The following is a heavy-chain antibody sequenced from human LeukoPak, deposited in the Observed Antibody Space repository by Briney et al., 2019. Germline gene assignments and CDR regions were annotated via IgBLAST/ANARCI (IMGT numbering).Heavy chain of an antibody. CDR1: GFTFSSYS. Sequence: GGSLRLSCAASGFTFSSYSMNWVRQAPGKGLEWVSYISSSSTIYYADSVKGRFTISRDNAKNSLYLQMNSLRAEDTAVYYCARAGSGWSHEAYFDYWGQGTLVTVSS. CDR2: ISSSSTI. V-gene: IGHV3-48*01. J-gene: IGHJ4*02. CDR3: ARAGSGWSHEAYFDY. D-gene: IGHD6-19*01.